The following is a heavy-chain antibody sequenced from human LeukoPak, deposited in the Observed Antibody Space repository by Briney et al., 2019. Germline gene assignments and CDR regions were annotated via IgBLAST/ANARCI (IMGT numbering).Heavy chain of an antibody. D-gene: IGHD1-26*01. J-gene: IGHJ5*02. CDR2: ISSSSSYI. V-gene: IGHV3-21*01. CDR3: ARGAPPRWFDP. CDR1: GFTFSSYS. Sequence: GGSLRLSCAASGFTFSSYSMNWVRQAPGKGLEWVSSISSSSSYIYYADSVKGRFTISRDNAKNSLYLQMNSLRAEDTAVYYCARGAPPRWFDPWGQGTLVTVSS.